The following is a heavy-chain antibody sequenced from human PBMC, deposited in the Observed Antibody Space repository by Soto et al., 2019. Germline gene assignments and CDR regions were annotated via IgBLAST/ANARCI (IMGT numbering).Heavy chain of an antibody. Sequence: SETMSLTCAVYGFSLSNYLWRLLRPTAGKGLEYIGRIYASGTTNYNPSLKSRATMSVDAFENQFSLRLTSVTAADTAVYYCARAGGFEVVTIFDYWGRGTLVTVS. CDR1: GFSLSNYL. CDR3: ARAGGFEVVTIFDY. J-gene: IGHJ4*02. V-gene: IGHV4-59*10. D-gene: IGHD3-3*01. CDR2: IYASGTT.